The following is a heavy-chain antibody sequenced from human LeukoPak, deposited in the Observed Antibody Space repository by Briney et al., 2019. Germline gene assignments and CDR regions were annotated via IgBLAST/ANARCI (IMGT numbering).Heavy chain of an antibody. J-gene: IGHJ6*03. CDR3: ARGPTERDYYCYYYMDV. D-gene: IGHD1-1*01. Sequence: GSSVKVSCKASGGTFSSYAISWVRQAPGQGLEWMGGIIPIFGTANYAQKFQGRVTITTDESTSTAYMELSSLRSEDTAVYYCARGPTERDYYCYYYMDVWGKGTTVTVSS. CDR1: GGTFSSYA. V-gene: IGHV1-69*05. CDR2: IIPIFGTA.